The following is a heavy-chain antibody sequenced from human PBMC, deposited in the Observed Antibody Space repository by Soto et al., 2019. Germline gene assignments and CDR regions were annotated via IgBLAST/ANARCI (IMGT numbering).Heavy chain of an antibody. V-gene: IGHV3-48*02. J-gene: IGHJ6*02. CDR3: ARDLSGSYWSNYGMDV. D-gene: IGHD1-26*01. CDR2: ISSSSSTI. Sequence: GGSLRLSCAASGFTFSSYSMNWVRQAPGKGLEWVSYISSSSSTIYYADSVKGRFTISRDNAKNSLYLQMNSLRDEDTAVYYCARDLSGSYWSNYGMDVWGQGTTVTVSS. CDR1: GFTFSSYS.